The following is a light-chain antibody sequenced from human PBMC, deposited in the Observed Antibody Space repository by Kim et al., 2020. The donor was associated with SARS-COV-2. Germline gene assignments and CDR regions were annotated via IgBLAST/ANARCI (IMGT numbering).Light chain of an antibody. J-gene: IGLJ3*02. CDR1: NIGRKS. CDR3: QVWDSSSDHRV. V-gene: IGLV3-21*04. Sequence: APGKTDRITCGGNNIGRKSVHWYQQKQGPAPVLVIDYDSDRHSGIPERFSGSNSGNTATLTISRVEAGDEADYYCQVWDSSSDHRVFGGGTQLTVL. CDR2: YDS.